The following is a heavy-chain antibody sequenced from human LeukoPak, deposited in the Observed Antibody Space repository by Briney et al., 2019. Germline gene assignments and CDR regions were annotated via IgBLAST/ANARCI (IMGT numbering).Heavy chain of an antibody. J-gene: IGHJ4*02. CDR1: GFTFRNYA. Sequence: GGSLRLSCAASGFTFRNYAMSWVRQAQGKGLEWVSSIVGNGVSTYYADSVQGRFTISRDNSKNTLYLQMNSLRAEDTALYYCTKWGDYDGSTGYYDSDYWGQGTLVTVSS. CDR3: TKWGDYDGSTGYYDSDY. CDR2: IVGNGVST. V-gene: IGHV3-23*01. D-gene: IGHD3-9*01.